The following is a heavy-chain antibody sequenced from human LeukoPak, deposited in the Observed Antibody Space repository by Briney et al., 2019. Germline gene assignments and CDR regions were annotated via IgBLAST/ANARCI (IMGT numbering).Heavy chain of an antibody. D-gene: IGHD3-10*01. V-gene: IGHV4-30-2*01. Sequence: SETLSLTCAVYGGSFSGYYWSWIRQPPGKGLEWIGYIYHSGSTYYNPSLKSRVTISVDRSKNQFSLKLSSVTAADTAVYYCARAVRGSVYFDYWGQGTLVTVSS. CDR1: GGSFSGYY. CDR3: ARAVRGSVYFDY. J-gene: IGHJ4*02. CDR2: IYHSGST.